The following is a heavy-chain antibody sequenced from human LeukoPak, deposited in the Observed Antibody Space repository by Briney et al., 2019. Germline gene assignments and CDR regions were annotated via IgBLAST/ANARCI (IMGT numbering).Heavy chain of an antibody. D-gene: IGHD5-24*01. Sequence: GGSLRLSCAASGFTFSSYGMHWVRQAPGKGLEWVAVISYDGSNKYYADSVKGRFTISRDNAKNSLYLQMSSLRAEDTGIYYCARDRAVKARIGGMDAWGQGTTVIVSS. CDR3: ARDRAVKARIGGMDA. CDR2: ISYDGSNK. V-gene: IGHV3-30*03. J-gene: IGHJ6*02. CDR1: GFTFSSYG.